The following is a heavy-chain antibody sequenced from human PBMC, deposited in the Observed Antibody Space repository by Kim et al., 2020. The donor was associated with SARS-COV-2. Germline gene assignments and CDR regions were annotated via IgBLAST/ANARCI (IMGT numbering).Heavy chain of an antibody. CDR3: SDIVAPIESE. J-gene: IGHJ1*01. CDR1: GNAW. Sequence: GGSLRLSCGGFGNAWMSWGRQAPGKGLGWGGLIRSKTNGGETEYAAPVNVRFTITREDEKDTVLLQMNSLKIEDTAVDDCSDIVAPIESEWG. D-gene: IGHD5-12*01. V-gene: IGHV3-15*01. CDR2: IRSKTNGGET.